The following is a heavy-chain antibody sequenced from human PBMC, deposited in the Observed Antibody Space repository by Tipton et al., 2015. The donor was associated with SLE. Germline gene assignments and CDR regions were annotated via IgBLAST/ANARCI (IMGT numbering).Heavy chain of an antibody. J-gene: IGHJ6*02. V-gene: IGHV3-23*01. CDR3: AKDIVAPGSSWTLGLYYYYYGMDV. CDR2: ISGSGGST. D-gene: IGHD6-13*01. CDR1: GFTFSSYA. Sequence: GSPRLSCAASGFTFSSYAMSWVRQAPGKGLEWVSAISGSGGSTYYADSVKGRFTISRDNSKNTLYLQMNSLRAEDTAVYYCAKDIVAPGSSWTLGLYYYYYGMDVWGQGTTVTVSS.